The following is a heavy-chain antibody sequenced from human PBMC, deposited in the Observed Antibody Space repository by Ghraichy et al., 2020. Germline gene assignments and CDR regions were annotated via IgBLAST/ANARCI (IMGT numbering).Heavy chain of an antibody. V-gene: IGHV4-34*01. J-gene: IGHJ4*02. CDR1: GGSFSGYY. Sequence: SETLSLTCAVYGGSFSGYYWSWIRQPPGKGLEWIGEINHSGSTNYNPSLKSRVTISVDTSKNQFSLKLSSVTAADTAVYYCARLADQQYCSSTSCSYYFDYWGQGTLVTVSS. CDR2: INHSGST. CDR3: ARLADQQYCSSTSCSYYFDY. D-gene: IGHD2-2*01.